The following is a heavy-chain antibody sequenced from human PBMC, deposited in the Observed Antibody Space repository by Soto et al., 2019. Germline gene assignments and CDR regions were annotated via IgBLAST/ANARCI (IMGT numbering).Heavy chain of an antibody. V-gene: IGHV1-69*02. CDR1: GGTFSSYT. D-gene: IGHD6-6*01. J-gene: IGHJ4*02. Sequence: SVKVSCKASGGTFSSYTISWVRQAPGQGLEWMGRIIPILGIANYAQKFQGRVTITADKSTSTAYMELSSLRSEDTAVYYCARGVEDSSSSLNYWGQGTLVTVSS. CDR2: IIPILGIA. CDR3: ARGVEDSSSSLNY.